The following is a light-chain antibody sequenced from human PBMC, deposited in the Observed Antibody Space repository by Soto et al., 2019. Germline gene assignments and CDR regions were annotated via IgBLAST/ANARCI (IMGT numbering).Light chain of an antibody. CDR3: AAWGDNLNGWV. Sequence: QSVLTRPPSASGTPGQRVTISCSGSSSNIGNNAVNWYQQFPGTAPKLLIYDNIRRPSGVPDRFSGSKSGTSASLAISGLQSEDEADYYCAAWGDNLNGWVFGGGTKLTVL. CDR1: SSNIGNNA. V-gene: IGLV1-44*01. J-gene: IGLJ3*02. CDR2: DNI.